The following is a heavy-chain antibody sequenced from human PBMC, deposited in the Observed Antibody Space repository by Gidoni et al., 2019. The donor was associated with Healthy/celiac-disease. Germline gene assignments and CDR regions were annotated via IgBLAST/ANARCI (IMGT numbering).Heavy chain of an antibody. J-gene: IGHJ4*02. CDR1: GFTFGDYA. D-gene: IGHD1-26*01. CDR2: IRSKAYGGTT. CDR3: TRGGVGATSPDY. Sequence: EVQLVESGGGLVKPGRSLRLPCTASGFTFGDYAMRWFRQAPGKGLEWVGFIRSKAYGGTTEYAASVKGRFTISRDDSKSIAYLQMNSLKTEDTAVYYCTRGGVGATSPDYWGQGTLVTVSS. V-gene: IGHV3-49*05.